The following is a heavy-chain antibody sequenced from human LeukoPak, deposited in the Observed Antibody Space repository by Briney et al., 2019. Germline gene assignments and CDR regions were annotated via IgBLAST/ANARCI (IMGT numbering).Heavy chain of an antibody. CDR3: AREGHDYGDYVFDY. CDR1: GGSISSYY. D-gene: IGHD4-17*01. CDR2: TYYTGST. Sequence: SETLSLTCTVSGGSISSYYWSWIRQPPGKGLEWIGYTYYTGSTNYNSSLKSRVTISVDTSKNQFALRLSSVTAADTAVYYCAREGHDYGDYVFDYWGQGTLVTVSS. V-gene: IGHV4-59*01. J-gene: IGHJ4*02.